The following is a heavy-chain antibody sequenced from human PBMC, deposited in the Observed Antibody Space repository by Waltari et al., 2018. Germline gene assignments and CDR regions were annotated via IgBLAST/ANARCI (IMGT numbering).Heavy chain of an antibody. CDR2: ITRQATT. Sequence: EVQFLESGGDLVQPGGSLRLSCAASGFSIGRSAMSWVRQAPGKGPEWVASITRQATTYYAGSVRGRFAISRDESENKLYLQMSGLRAEDTAMYYCAKDHASSGWPTFDSWGQGTQVTVSS. J-gene: IGHJ4*02. V-gene: IGHV3-23*01. CDR3: AKDHASSGWPTFDS. CDR1: GFSIGRSA. D-gene: IGHD6-19*01.